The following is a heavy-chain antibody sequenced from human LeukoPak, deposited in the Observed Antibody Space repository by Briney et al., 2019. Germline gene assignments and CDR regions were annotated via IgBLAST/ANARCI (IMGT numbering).Heavy chain of an antibody. CDR1: GFTFSGSA. V-gene: IGHV3-73*01. D-gene: IGHD2-15*01. CDR3: ARLDEVAKKFDY. CDR2: IRSKANSYAT. J-gene: IGHJ4*02. Sequence: GGSLRLSRAASGFTFSGSAMHWVRQASGKGLEWVGRIRSKANSYATAYAASVRGRFTISRDDSKNTAYLEMNSLKTEDTAVYLCARLDEVAKKFDYWGQGALVTVSS.